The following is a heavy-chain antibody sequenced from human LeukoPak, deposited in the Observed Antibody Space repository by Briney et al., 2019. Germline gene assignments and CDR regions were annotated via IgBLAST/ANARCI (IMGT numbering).Heavy chain of an antibody. D-gene: IGHD4-17*01. V-gene: IGHV3-23*01. Sequence: GGSLRLSCAASGFTFSSYGMHWVRQAPGKGLEWVSVISGRDGNTYYADSVKGRFTTSRDNSKNTLYLQMNSLRAEDTAIYYCAKDYRGPYGDKLDYWGQGTLVTVSS. CDR1: GFTFSSYG. CDR2: ISGRDGNT. J-gene: IGHJ4*02. CDR3: AKDYRGPYGDKLDY.